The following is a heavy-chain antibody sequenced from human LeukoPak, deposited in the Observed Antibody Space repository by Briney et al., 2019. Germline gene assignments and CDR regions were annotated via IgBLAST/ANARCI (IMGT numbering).Heavy chain of an antibody. J-gene: IGHJ4*02. CDR1: GFTFSSYA. Sequence: GGSLRLSCAASGFTFSSYAMNWVRQAPGKGLEWVSFISGSGYTTYYADSVKGRFTISRDNSKNTLYLQMNSLRAEDTAVYYCAKSRGESRGASNYWGQGTLVTVSS. CDR3: AKSRGESRGASNY. D-gene: IGHD1-26*01. CDR2: ISGSGYTT. V-gene: IGHV3-23*01.